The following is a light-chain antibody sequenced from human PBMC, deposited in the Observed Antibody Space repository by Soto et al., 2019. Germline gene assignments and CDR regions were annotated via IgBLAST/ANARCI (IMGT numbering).Light chain of an antibody. J-gene: IGKJ1*01. CDR2: DAS. Sequence: EIEMTQSPATLSASVGDGVTLACRASQRISTWVAWYQQKTRKAAELLISDASSLETGVPSRFSGSGSGTEFTRTISSLPPDDFATYYCQTYMSYSFGQGTKVDIK. V-gene: IGKV1-5*01. CDR1: QRISTW. CDR3: QTYMSYS.